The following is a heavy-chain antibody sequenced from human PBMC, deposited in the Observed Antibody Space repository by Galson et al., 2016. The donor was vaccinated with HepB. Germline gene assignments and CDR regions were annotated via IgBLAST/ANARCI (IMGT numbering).Heavy chain of an antibody. D-gene: IGHD4-23*01. Sequence: SLRLSCAAAGFTVSDNHVTWIRQAPGKGLECVSVIFGRGNTYYADSVEGRFTISRDNARNTVYLQMNSLRTEDTAVYYCGDYGGNSVWGQGTLVTVSS. J-gene: IGHJ4*02. CDR1: GFTVSDNH. CDR2: IFGRGNT. V-gene: IGHV3-53*01. CDR3: GDYGGNSV.